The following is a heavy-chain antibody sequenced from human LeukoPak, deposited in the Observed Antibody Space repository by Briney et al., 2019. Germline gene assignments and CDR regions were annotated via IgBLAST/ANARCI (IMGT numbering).Heavy chain of an antibody. CDR2: MNPNSGNT. J-gene: IGHJ4*02. CDR1: GYTFTSYD. Sequence: ASVKVSCKASGYTFTSYDINWVRQATGRGLEWMGWMNPNSGNTGYAQKFQGRVTITRNTSISTAYMELSSLRSEDTAVYYCARAPLGGYYFSHGWGQGTLVTVSS. V-gene: IGHV1-8*03. D-gene: IGHD3-3*01. CDR3: ARAPLGGYYFSHG.